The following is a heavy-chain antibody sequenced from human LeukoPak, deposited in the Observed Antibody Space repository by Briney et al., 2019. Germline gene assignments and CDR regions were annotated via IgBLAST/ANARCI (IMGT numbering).Heavy chain of an antibody. Sequence: SETLSLTRTVSGGSISSGGYYWSWIRQHPGKGLEWIGYIYYSGSTYYNPSLKSRVTISVDTSKNQFSLKLSSVTAADTAVYYCARGSPPDFDYWGQGTLVTVSS. CDR3: ARGSPPDFDY. CDR2: IYYSGST. CDR1: GGSISSGGYY. J-gene: IGHJ4*02. V-gene: IGHV4-31*03.